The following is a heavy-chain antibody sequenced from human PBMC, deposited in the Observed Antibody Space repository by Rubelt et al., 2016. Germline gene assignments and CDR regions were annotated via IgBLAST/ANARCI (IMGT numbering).Heavy chain of an antibody. J-gene: IGHJ4*02. D-gene: IGHD2-2*01. CDR3: AKVRGGSSGCCAD. CDR2: IRTKANSYAT. V-gene: IGHV3-73*01. CDR1: GLKFSGSA. Sequence: VESGGGLVQPGGFLKLACAASGLKFSGSAIHWVRQASGKGLEWIGRIRTKANSYATGYGASVKGRFTISRDDSKNTLYLQMNSLRDEDTAVYYCAKVRGGSSGCCADWGRGTRVTVSS.